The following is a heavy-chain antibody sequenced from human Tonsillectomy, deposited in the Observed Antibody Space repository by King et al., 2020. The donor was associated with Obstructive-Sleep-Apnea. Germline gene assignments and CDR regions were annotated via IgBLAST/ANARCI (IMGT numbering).Heavy chain of an antibody. Sequence: QLQESGPGLVKPSDTLSLTCTVSGASISSYYWSWIRQPPGKGLEWVGHIFYSGNADYNPSLKSRVTFSVDTSKSQFSLKLRSVTAADPAVYYGARFCSTTSCPSYGLDVWGQGTTVTVSS. J-gene: IGHJ6*02. CDR1: GASISSYY. CDR3: ARFCSTTSCPSYGLDV. CDR2: IFYSGNA. D-gene: IGHD2-2*01. V-gene: IGHV4-59*07.